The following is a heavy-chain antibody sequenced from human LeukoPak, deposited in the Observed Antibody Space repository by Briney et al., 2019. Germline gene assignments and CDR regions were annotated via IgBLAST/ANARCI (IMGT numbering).Heavy chain of an antibody. V-gene: IGHV4-30-2*01. D-gene: IGHD6-13*01. CDR2: IYHSGST. Sequence: ASETLSLTCTVSGGSISSGGYYWSWIRQPPGKGLEWIGYIYHSGSTYYNPSLKSRVTISVDRSKNQFSLKLSSVTAADTAVYYCARDSSTSVGFDYWGQGTLVTVSS. CDR1: GGSISSGGYY. CDR3: ARDSSTSVGFDY. J-gene: IGHJ4*02.